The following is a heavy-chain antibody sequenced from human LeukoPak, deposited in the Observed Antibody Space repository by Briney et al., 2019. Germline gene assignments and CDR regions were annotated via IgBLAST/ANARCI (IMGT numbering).Heavy chain of an antibody. J-gene: IGHJ6*02. CDR3: ARDRYSTYGMDV. CDR1: GGSISSYY. Sequence: SETVSLTCTASGGSISSYYWSWIRQPPGKGLEWIGYIYYSGSTNYNPSLKSRVTISVDTSKNQFSLKLSSVTAADTAVYYCARDRYSTYGMDVWGQGTTVTVSS. CDR2: IYYSGST. D-gene: IGHD6-13*01. V-gene: IGHV4-59*01.